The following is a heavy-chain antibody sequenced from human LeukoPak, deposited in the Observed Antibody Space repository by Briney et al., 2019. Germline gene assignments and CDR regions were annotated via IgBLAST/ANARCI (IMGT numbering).Heavy chain of an antibody. J-gene: IGHJ4*02. CDR2: IIPIFGTA. CDR1: GGTFSSYA. CDR3: ARELEGSDSSGYYYVQWFDY. V-gene: IGHV1-69*06. Sequence: SVKVSCKAFGGTFSSYAISWVRQAPGQGLEWMGGIIPIFGTANYAQKFQGRVTITSDKSTSTAYMELSSLRSEDTAVYYCARELEGSDSSGYYYVQWFDYWGQGTLVTVSS. D-gene: IGHD3-22*01.